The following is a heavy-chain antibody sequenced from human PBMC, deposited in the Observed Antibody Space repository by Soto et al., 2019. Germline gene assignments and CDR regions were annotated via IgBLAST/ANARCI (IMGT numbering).Heavy chain of an antibody. J-gene: IGHJ4*02. CDR3: ATIAPYSGYDLTY. CDR2: IIPILNVT. V-gene: IGHV1-69*02. CDR1: GGTFSRYT. D-gene: IGHD5-12*01. Sequence: QVQLVQSGAEVKKPGSSVKVFCKASGGTFSRYTISWVRQAPGQGLEWMGRIIPILNVTKYAQKFQGRVTITADKSTSTAYMELSSLRSEDTAVYYCATIAPYSGYDLTYWGQGSLVTVSS.